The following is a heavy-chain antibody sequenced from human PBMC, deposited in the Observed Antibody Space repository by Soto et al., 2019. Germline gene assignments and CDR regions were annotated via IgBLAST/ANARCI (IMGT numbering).Heavy chain of an antibody. CDR1: GFTFRTYG. Sequence: QVQLVESGGGVVQPGRSLRLSCAASGFTFRTYGMHWVRQAPGKGLEWVAVISYGGSEKYYVDSAKGRFTISRDNSKNTLFLEMNSLRAEDTAVYYCAKVSSDRGYYYYGMDVWGQGTTVTVSS. D-gene: IGHD3-10*01. CDR3: AKVSSDRGYYYYGMDV. V-gene: IGHV3-30*18. J-gene: IGHJ6*02. CDR2: ISYGGSEK.